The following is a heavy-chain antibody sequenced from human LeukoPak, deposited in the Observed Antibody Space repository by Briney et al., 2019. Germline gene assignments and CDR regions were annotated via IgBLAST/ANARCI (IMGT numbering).Heavy chain of an antibody. V-gene: IGHV3-7*01. CDR2: IKQDGSEK. J-gene: IGHJ4*02. CDR1: GFTFSSYW. CDR3: ARGGFATMVREPFFDY. Sequence: PGGSLRLSCAASGFTFSSYWMSWVRQAPGKGLEWVANIKQDGSEKYYVDSVKGRFTISRDNAKNSLYLQMNSLRAEDTAVYYCARGGFATMVREPFFDYWGQGTLVTVSS. D-gene: IGHD3-10*01.